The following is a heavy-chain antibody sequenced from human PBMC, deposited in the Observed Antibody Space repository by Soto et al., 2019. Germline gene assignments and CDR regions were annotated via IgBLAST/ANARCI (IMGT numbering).Heavy chain of an antibody. V-gene: IGHV3-33*01. J-gene: IGHJ4*02. Sequence: GSLRLSCGASGFTFSGYGRHWVRQAPGKGLDWVAVVRYDGSNIYYADSVKGRFTISRDNSKNSLYLQMNSLRAEDTAVYYCARDGDIVVVVAATLAYFDYWGQGTLVTVSS. D-gene: IGHD2-15*01. CDR1: GFTFSGYG. CDR2: VRYDGSNI. CDR3: ARDGDIVVVVAATLAYFDY.